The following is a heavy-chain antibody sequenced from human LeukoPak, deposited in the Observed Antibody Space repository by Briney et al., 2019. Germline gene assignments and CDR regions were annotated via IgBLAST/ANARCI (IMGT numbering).Heavy chain of an antibody. CDR3: ATYSSLNRREFQF. CDR1: GFTFSNYW. CDR2: TKTDGSEK. J-gene: IGHJ1*01. V-gene: IGHV3-7*01. D-gene: IGHD3-22*01. Sequence: GALRLSCEGSGFTFSNYWMGWVRQAPGKGLQWVANTKTDGSEKYYVDSVKGRFTISRDNAKNSLYLQMNSLRAEDTAVYYCATYSSLNRREFQFWGQGTLLTVSS.